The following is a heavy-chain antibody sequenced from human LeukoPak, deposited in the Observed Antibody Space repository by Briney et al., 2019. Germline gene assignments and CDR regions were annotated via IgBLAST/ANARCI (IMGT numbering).Heavy chain of an antibody. Sequence: GASVKVSCKASGYTFTSYAMHWVRQAPGQRLEWMGWINAGNGNTKYSQKFQGRVTFTRDTSASTAYMELSSLRSEDTAVYYCARSSVAVTIFDYWGQGTLVTVSS. J-gene: IGHJ4*02. D-gene: IGHD6-19*01. CDR1: GYTFTSYA. V-gene: IGHV1-3*01. CDR3: ARSSVAVTIFDY. CDR2: INAGNGNT.